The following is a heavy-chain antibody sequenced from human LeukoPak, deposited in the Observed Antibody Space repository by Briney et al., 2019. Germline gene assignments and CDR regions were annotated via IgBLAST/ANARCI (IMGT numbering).Heavy chain of an antibody. CDR1: GGSISSYY. CDR2: IYYSGST. D-gene: IGHD6-19*01. J-gene: IGHJ5*02. Sequence: SETLSLTCTVSGGSISSYYWSWIRQPPGKGLEWIGYIYYSGSTNYNPSPKSRVTISVDTSKNQFSLKLSSVTAADTAVYYCARDKGPAVAGPYNWFDPWGQGTLVTVSS. V-gene: IGHV4-59*01. CDR3: ARDKGPAVAGPYNWFDP.